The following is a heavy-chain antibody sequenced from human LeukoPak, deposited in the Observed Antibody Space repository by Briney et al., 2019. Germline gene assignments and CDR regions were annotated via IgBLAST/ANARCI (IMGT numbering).Heavy chain of an antibody. CDR1: GLTFRSYW. CDR3: ARDRYFDWLLYPDY. Sequence: GGSLRLSCAASGLTFRSYWMSWVRQAPGKGLEWVANIKEDGSEKYYVDSVKGRFTISRDNAKNSVYLQMNSLRAEDTAVYYCARDRYFDWLLYPDYWGRGTLVTVSS. CDR2: IKEDGSEK. V-gene: IGHV3-7*01. D-gene: IGHD3-9*01. J-gene: IGHJ4*02.